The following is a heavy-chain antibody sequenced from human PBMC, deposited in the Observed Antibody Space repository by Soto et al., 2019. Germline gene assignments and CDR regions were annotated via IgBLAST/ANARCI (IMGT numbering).Heavy chain of an antibody. CDR1: GFTFSDYY. CDR2: ISSSGSTI. Sequence: QVQLVESGGGLVKPGGSLRLSCAASGFTFSDYYMSWIRQAPGKGLEWVSYISSSGSTIYYADSVKGRFTISRDNAKNSLYLQMHSLRAEDTAVYYCARHPYCSSTSCYYYYMDVWGKGTTVTVSS. D-gene: IGHD2-2*01. J-gene: IGHJ6*03. CDR3: ARHPYCSSTSCYYYYMDV. V-gene: IGHV3-11*01.